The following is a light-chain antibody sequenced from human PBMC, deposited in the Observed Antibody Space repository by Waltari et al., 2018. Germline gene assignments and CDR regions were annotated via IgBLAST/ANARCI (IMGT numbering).Light chain of an antibody. Sequence: QSALTQPASVSGSPGQSITISCTAVNSNVDILHLVSWYQHHPGRNPRLLIYEISQRPSGISNRFSGSKSGNTASLTISGLQPEDEADYFCCSFAGYGIYVFGSETQVSVL. J-gene: IGLJ1*01. CDR2: EIS. V-gene: IGLV2-23*02. CDR1: NSNVDILHL. CDR3: CSFAGYGIYV.